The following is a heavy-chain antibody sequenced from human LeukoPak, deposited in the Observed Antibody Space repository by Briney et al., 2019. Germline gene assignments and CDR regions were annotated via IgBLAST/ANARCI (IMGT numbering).Heavy chain of an antibody. Sequence: GGSLRLSCAASGFTVSSNYMNWVRQAPGQGLEWVSIIYSGGTTYYADSVKGRFTISRDNAKNSLYLQMNSLRAEDTAVYYCARDWYTGYSSSWYVRWFDPWGQGTLVTVSS. D-gene: IGHD6-13*01. CDR1: GFTVSSNY. CDR2: IYSGGTT. J-gene: IGHJ5*02. CDR3: ARDWYTGYSSSWYVRWFDP. V-gene: IGHV3-53*01.